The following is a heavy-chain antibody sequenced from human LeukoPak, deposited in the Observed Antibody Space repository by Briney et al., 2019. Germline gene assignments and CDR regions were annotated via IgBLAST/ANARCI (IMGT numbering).Heavy chain of an antibody. J-gene: IGHJ4*02. V-gene: IGHV4-38-2*02. Sequence: SETLSLTCTVSGYSIRSGYFWGWIRQPPGKGLEWVGSMYHGGNPNYNPSLKGRVPISLDTSKNQFSLKLRSVTAADTAVYYCVRDDYNIYGDVRGQGTLVAVSS. D-gene: IGHD4-11*01. CDR1: GYSIRSGYF. CDR2: MYHGGNP. CDR3: VRDDYNIYGDV.